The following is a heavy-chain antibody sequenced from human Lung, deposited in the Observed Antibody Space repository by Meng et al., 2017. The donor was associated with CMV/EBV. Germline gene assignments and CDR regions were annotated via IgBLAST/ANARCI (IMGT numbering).Heavy chain of an antibody. V-gene: IGHV3-23*01. J-gene: IGHJ5*02. D-gene: IGHD6-19*01. Sequence: GGPLRLSCAASRFTFSNYGMSWVRQAPGKGLEWVSAISGSGDTTYYADSVRGRFTISRDNSKNTLYLQMSGLRVDDTAIYYCAITWLVRLTWVDPWGQGTLVTVSS. CDR2: ISGSGDTT. CDR3: AITWLVRLTWVDP. CDR1: RFTFSNYG.